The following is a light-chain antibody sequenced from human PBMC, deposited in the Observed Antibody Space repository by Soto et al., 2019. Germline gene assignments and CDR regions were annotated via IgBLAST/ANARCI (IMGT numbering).Light chain of an antibody. Sequence: DIHITQSPSSLSASVGDRVTITCRASHGITNYLAWYQRKPGKAPKLLIYAASSLQSGVPSRFSGSGSGTDFTLTISSLQPEDFATYYCQQANSFPEVAFGQGTRLEIK. CDR3: QQANSFPEVA. CDR2: AAS. V-gene: IGKV1-12*01. J-gene: IGKJ5*01. CDR1: HGITNY.